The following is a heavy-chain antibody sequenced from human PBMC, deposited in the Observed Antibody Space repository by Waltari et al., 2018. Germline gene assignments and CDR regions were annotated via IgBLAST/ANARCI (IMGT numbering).Heavy chain of an antibody. CDR2: MNPNSGAT. V-gene: IGHV1-8*02. Sequence: QVQLVQSGAEVLKPGAAVRVSCQASGYTFIHYDIQWGRQAAGQGLEWQGEMNPNSGATAYAQKFQGRITMTRDTSIDTAYMELSNVRSDDTAVFYCARGRDLHANFDYNWFDPWGQGTLVTVSS. CDR1: GYTFIHYD. J-gene: IGHJ5*02. D-gene: IGHD2-8*01. CDR3: ARGRDLHANFDYNWFDP.